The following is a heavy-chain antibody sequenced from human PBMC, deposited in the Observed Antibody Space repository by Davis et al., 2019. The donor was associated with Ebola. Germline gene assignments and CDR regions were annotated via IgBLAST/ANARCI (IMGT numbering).Heavy chain of an antibody. V-gene: IGHV3-7*03. Sequence: GGSLRLSCAASGFTFSSSWMTWVRQAPEKGLEWVATIKADGSAKYYVDSVKGRFTISRDNVKNSLYLQMNSLRAEDTALYYCARDLGEYGSLAHWGQGTLVSVSS. CDR3: ARDLGEYGSLAH. J-gene: IGHJ4*02. D-gene: IGHD4-17*01. CDR2: IKADGSAK. CDR1: GFTFSSSW.